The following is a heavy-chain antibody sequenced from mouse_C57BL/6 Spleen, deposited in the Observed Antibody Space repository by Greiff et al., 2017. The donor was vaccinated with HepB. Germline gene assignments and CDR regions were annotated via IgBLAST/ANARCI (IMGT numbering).Heavy chain of an antibody. V-gene: IGHV1-50*01. Sequence: QVQLQQPGAELVKPGASVKLSCKASGYTFTSYWMQWVKQKPGQGLEWIGEIDPSDSYTNYNQKFKGKATLTVDTSSSTAYMQLSSLTSEDSAVYYCARTGHYGFDYWGQGTTLTVSS. CDR3: ARTGHYGFDY. D-gene: IGHD1-1*01. J-gene: IGHJ2*01. CDR1: GYTFTSYW. CDR2: IDPSDSYT.